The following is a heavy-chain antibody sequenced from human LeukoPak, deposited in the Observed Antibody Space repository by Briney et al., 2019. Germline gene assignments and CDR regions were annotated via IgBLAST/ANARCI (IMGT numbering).Heavy chain of an antibody. V-gene: IGHV4-39*01. Sequence: SETLSLTCTVSGGSIRNNSYIWGWIRQPPGKGLEWIGSMYYSGSSYYSPSLKSRVTVSVDTSNNQFSLKLSSVTAADTAVYFCARHGASGSYLYYFDYWGQGTLVTVSS. CDR3: ARHGASGSYLYYFDY. D-gene: IGHD1-26*01. CDR2: MYYSGSS. J-gene: IGHJ4*02. CDR1: GGSIRNNSYI.